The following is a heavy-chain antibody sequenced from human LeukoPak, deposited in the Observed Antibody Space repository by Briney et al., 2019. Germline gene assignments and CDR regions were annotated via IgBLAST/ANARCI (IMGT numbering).Heavy chain of an antibody. J-gene: IGHJ6*03. D-gene: IGHD2-2*01. CDR1: GFTFDDYG. CDR3: AREATYCSSTSCSAALGYYYYMDV. Sequence: PGGSLRLSCAASGFTFDDYGMSWVRQAPGKGLEWVSGINWNGGSTGYADSVKGRFTISRDNAKNSLYLQMNSLRAEDTALYHCAREATYCSSTSCSAALGYYYYMDVWGKGTTVTVS. V-gene: IGHV3-20*01. CDR2: INWNGGST.